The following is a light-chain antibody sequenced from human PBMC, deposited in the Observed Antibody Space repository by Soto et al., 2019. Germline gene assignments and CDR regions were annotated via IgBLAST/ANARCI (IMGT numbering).Light chain of an antibody. V-gene: IGLV2-23*02. J-gene: IGLJ3*02. CDR3: CSYAGSSTLV. CDR1: SSDVGIYNL. Sequence: QSALTQPASVSGSPGQSITISCTGTSSDVGIYNLVSWYQQHPGKAPKLLIYEVSRRASGISNRFSGSKSGNTASLTISGLQAEDDAEYYCCSYAGSSTLVFGGGTKLTVL. CDR2: EVS.